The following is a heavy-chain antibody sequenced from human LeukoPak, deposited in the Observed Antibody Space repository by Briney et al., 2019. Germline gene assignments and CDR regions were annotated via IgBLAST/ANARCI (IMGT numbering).Heavy chain of an antibody. CDR1: GFTFSSYA. J-gene: IGHJ4*02. D-gene: IGHD3-3*01. CDR2: ISGSGGST. CDR3: AKFPTEDPTFWVDY. Sequence: PGGSLRLSCAASGFTFSSYAMSWVRQAPGKGLEWVSAISGSGGSTYYADSVKGRFTISRDNSKNTLYLQMNSLRAEDTAVYYCAKFPTEDPTFWVDYWGQGTLVTVSS. V-gene: IGHV3-23*01.